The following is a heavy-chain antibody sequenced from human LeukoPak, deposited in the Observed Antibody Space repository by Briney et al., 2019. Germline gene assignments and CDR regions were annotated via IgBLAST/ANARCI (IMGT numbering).Heavy chain of an antibody. CDR3: ARQVPVFAQAFDI. V-gene: IGHV5-10-1*01. D-gene: IGHD2-2*01. CDR1: GYSFTSYW. Sequence: GESLKISCKGSGYSFTSYWISWVRQMPGKGLEWMGRIDPSDSYTNYSPSFQGHVTISADKSISTACLQWSSLKASDTAMYYCARQVPVFAQAFDIWGQGTMVTVSS. J-gene: IGHJ3*02. CDR2: IDPSDSYT.